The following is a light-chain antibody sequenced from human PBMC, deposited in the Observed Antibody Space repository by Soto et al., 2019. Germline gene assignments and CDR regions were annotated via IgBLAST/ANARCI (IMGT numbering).Light chain of an antibody. CDR3: QQYNSYSKT. Sequence: DIQMTQSPSTLSASVGDRVTITCRASQSISSWLAWYQKKPGKAPKLLIYDASSLESGVPSRFSGSGSGTEFTLTISRLQPDDFATYYCQQYNSYSKTFGQGTKVEIK. CDR1: QSISSW. V-gene: IGKV1-5*01. CDR2: DAS. J-gene: IGKJ1*01.